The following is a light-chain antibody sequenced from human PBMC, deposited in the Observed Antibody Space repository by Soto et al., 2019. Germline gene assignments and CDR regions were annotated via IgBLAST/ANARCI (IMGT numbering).Light chain of an antibody. CDR1: SSNIGAGYD. V-gene: IGLV1-40*01. Sequence: QSVLTQPPSVSGAPGQRVTISCSGTSSNIGAGYDVHWYHQLPGTAPKLLIFGNNNRPSGVPARFSASRSGTSASLAITGLQAEDEADYCQSFDTNLRGSVFGGGTKLTVL. J-gene: IGLJ3*02. CDR2: GNN. CDR3: QSFDTNLRGSV.